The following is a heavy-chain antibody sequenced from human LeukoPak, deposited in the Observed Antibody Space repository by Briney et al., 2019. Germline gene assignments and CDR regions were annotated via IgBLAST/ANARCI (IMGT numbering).Heavy chain of an antibody. CDR1: GFSFSSYW. D-gene: IGHD3-10*01. J-gene: IGHJ4*02. CDR2: IKKDGGET. Sequence: GGSLRLSCTVSGFSFSSYWMSWVRQAPGKGLEWVVNIKKDGGETFYVDSVKGRFTISKDNAKNSLFLQMNSLRADDTAVYFCARDGAARGSGSFGDWGQGTLVSVSS. CDR3: ARDGAARGSGSFGD. V-gene: IGHV3-7*03.